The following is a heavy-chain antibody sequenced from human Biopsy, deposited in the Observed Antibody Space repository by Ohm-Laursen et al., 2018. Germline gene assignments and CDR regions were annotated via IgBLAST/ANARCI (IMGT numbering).Heavy chain of an antibody. J-gene: IGHJ4*02. Sequence: GSLRLSCAASGFTFSDYYMSWVRQAPGKGLEWVSYISGTGGSIDYADSVKGRFTISRDNAKNSLYLQINSLRAEDTAVYYCARDLSFGTVSDYWGQGTLVTVSS. V-gene: IGHV3-11*01. CDR2: ISGTGGSI. CDR3: ARDLSFGTVSDY. D-gene: IGHD1/OR15-1a*01. CDR1: GFTFSDYY.